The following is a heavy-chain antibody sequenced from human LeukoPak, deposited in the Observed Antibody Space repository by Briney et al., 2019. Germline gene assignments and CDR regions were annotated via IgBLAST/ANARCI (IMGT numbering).Heavy chain of an antibody. CDR1: GFSFSSFG. CDR3: AKGGYALYNWFDP. Sequence: GGSLRLSCAASGFSFSSFGMHWVRQAPGKGLEWVAFVRYDGSNQDYGDSVKGRFTISRDNSKNTLYLQMNSLRAEDTAVYYCAKGGYALYNWFDPWGQGTLVTVSS. CDR2: VRYDGSNQ. J-gene: IGHJ5*02. V-gene: IGHV3-30*02. D-gene: IGHD2-2*01.